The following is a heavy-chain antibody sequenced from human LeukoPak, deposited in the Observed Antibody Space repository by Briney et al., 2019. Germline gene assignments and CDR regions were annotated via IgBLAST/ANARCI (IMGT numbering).Heavy chain of an antibody. CDR2: IKQDGSER. CDR3: ARDAPMRTNYYALDV. CDR1: RFTFSTYW. J-gene: IGHJ6*02. D-gene: IGHD2-2*01. V-gene: IGHV3-7*01. Sequence: GGSLRLSCAASRFTFSTYWMSWVRQAPGKGLEWAANIKQDGSERYYVDSVTGRFTISRDNAKNSLYLQMNSLRAEDTAVYYCARDAPMRTNYYALDVWGQGTTVTVSS.